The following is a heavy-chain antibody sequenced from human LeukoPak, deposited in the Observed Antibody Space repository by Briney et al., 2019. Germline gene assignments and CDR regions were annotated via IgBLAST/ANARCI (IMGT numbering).Heavy chain of an antibody. J-gene: IGHJ4*02. CDR3: ARAGRLKSGSNIY. D-gene: IGHD1-26*01. Sequence: ASVKVSCRGFGYNFTNYGISWVRQAPGQRLEWMGWISGYIGNTDYAQKFQARVTMTTDTSTSTGYLELRSLRSDDTAVYYCARAGRLKSGSNIYWGRGTLVTVSS. CDR1: GYNFTNYG. CDR2: ISGYIGNT. V-gene: IGHV1-18*01.